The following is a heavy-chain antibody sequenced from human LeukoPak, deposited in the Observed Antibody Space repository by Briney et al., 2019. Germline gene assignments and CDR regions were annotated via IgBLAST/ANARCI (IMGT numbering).Heavy chain of an antibody. CDR1: GRSISSYY. V-gene: IGHV4-59*08. D-gene: IGHD2-2*01. J-gene: IGHJ4*02. CDR3: ARQHISTSYYGLDY. CDR2: IYYSGTT. Sequence: SETLSLTCTVSGRSISSYYWSWIRQPPGKGLEWIGYIYYSGTTNYNPSLKSRVTISVDTSKNQFSLKLSSVTAADTAVYYCARQHISTSYYGLDYWGQGILVTVSS.